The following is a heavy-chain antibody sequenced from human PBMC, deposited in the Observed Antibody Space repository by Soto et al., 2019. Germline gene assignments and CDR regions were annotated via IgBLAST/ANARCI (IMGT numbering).Heavy chain of an antibody. V-gene: IGHV3-23*01. CDR1: GFTFSTYA. D-gene: IGHD2-2*01. Sequence: GGSLRLSCAASGFTFSTYAMAWVRQAPGKGLEWVSGVSASGLNTDYADPVKGRFYISRDNSKNTLYLQMNSLRAEDTAVYYCAKDLLGYCISTSCDPLGFDYWGQGTLVTVSS. CDR3: AKDLLGYCISTSCDPLGFDY. CDR2: VSASGLNT. J-gene: IGHJ4*02.